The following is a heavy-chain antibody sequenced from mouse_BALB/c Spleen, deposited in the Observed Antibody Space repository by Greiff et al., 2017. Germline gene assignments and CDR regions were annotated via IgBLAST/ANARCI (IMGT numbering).Heavy chain of an antibody. J-gene: IGHJ3*01. CDR3: ARLDSSGYPFAY. CDR2: IDPANGNT. CDR1: GFNIKDTY. Sequence: EVKLVESGAELVKPGASVKLSCTASGFNIKDTYMHWVKQRPEQGLEWIGRIDPANGNTKYDPKFQGKATITADTSSNTAYLQLSSLTSEDTAVYYCARLDSSGYPFAYWGQGTLVTVSA. V-gene: IGHV14-3*02. D-gene: IGHD3-2*01.